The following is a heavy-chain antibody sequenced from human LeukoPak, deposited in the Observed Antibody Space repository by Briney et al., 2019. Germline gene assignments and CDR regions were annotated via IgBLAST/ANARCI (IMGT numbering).Heavy chain of an antibody. CDR3: ARKHTGTMSDV. V-gene: IGHV4-39*07. J-gene: IGHJ4*02. CDR2: FSSVGSA. CDR1: GGSISSSSYY. D-gene: IGHD1-7*01. Sequence: SETLSLTCIVPGGSISSSSYYWAWIRQSPGKGLEWIGTFSSVGSAYYNPSLTSRVSISKDTSDNQLSLRLYSVTAADTAVYYCARKHTGTMSDVWGQGTQVTVSS.